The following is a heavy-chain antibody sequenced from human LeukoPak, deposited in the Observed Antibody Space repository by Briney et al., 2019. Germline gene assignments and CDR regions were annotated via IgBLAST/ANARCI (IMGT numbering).Heavy chain of an antibody. Sequence: ASVKVSCKASGYTFSNYGISWVRQAPGQGLEWMGWISAYNGNTNYAQKVQGRVTMTTDTSTSTAYMEVRSLRSDDAAVYYCARRGHSSGYYYFDYWGQGTLVTVSS. V-gene: IGHV1-18*01. J-gene: IGHJ4*02. D-gene: IGHD3-22*01. CDR1: GYTFSNYG. CDR2: ISAYNGNT. CDR3: ARRGHSSGYYYFDY.